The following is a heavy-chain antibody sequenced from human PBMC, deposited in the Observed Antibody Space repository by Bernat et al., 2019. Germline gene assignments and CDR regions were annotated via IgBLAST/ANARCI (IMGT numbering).Heavy chain of an antibody. Sequence: EVQLVESGGGLVKPGGSLRLSCAASGFTSSNAWMNWVRQAPGKGLEWVGRIKSKTDGGTTDYAAPVKGRFTISRDDSKNTLYLQMNSLKTEDTAVYYCTTDDCSSTSCYSTSVDYWGQGTLVTVSS. V-gene: IGHV3-15*07. CDR1: GFTSSNAW. D-gene: IGHD2-2*02. J-gene: IGHJ4*02. CDR2: IKSKTDGGTT. CDR3: TTDDCSSTSCYSTSVDY.